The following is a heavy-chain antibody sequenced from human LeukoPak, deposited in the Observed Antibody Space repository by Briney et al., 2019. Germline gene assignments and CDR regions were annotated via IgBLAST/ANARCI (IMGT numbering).Heavy chain of an antibody. Sequence: SETLSLTCTVSGGSISSYYWSWIRRPPGKGLEWIGYIYYSGSTNYNPSLKSRVTISVDTSKNQFSLKLSSVTAADTAVYYRARVIAGYWYFDLWGRGTLVTVSS. D-gene: IGHD3-22*01. V-gene: IGHV4-59*01. CDR1: GGSISSYY. CDR2: IYYSGST. CDR3: ARVIAGYWYFDL. J-gene: IGHJ2*01.